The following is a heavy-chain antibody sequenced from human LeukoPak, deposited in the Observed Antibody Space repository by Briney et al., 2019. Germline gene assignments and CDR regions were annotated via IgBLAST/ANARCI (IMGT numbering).Heavy chain of an antibody. CDR2: IWYDGSNK. J-gene: IGHJ4*02. CDR3: ARDKRGYSGYEPVRDY. D-gene: IGHD5-12*01. Sequence: GRSLRLSCAAPGFTFSSYGMHWVRQAPGKGLEWVAVIWYDGSNKYYADSVKGRFTISRDNSKNTLYLQMNGLRAEDTAVYYCARDKRGYSGYEPVRDYWGQGTLVTVSS. V-gene: IGHV3-33*01. CDR1: GFTFSSYG.